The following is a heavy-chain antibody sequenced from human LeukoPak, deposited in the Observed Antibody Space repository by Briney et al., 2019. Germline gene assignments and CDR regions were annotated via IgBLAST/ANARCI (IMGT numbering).Heavy chain of an antibody. V-gene: IGHV1-69*13. D-gene: IGHD1-26*01. CDR1: GGTFSSYA. J-gene: IGHJ4*02. Sequence: SVKVSCKASGGTFSSYAISWVRQAPGQGLEWMGGIILIFGTANYAQKFQGRVTITADESTSTAYMELSSLRSEDTAVYYCASLVGAAQQLFDYWGQGTLVTVSS. CDR3: ASLVGAAQQLFDY. CDR2: IILIFGTA.